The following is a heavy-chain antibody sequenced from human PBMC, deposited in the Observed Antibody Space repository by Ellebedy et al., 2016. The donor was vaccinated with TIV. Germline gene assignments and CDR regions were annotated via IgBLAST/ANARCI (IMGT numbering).Heavy chain of an antibody. CDR3: SRGGHYSDSPFDS. D-gene: IGHD3-22*01. Sequence: GGSLRLXXAASGFTFSSYWMHWVRQAPGKGLVWVSRINADGRSRSYADSVKGRFTISRDNADNTLYLQMNSLRGDDTAVYYCSRGGHYSDSPFDSWGRGTLVTVSS. J-gene: IGHJ4*02. CDR1: GFTFSSYW. V-gene: IGHV3-74*01. CDR2: INADGRSR.